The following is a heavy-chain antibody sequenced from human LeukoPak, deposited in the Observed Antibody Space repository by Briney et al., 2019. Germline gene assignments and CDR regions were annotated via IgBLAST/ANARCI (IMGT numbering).Heavy chain of an antibody. CDR3: ARAYNRATFDY. Sequence: KPSETLSLTCTVSGGSISNSGYYWGWIRQPPGKGLEWIGSIYYSGDTYYNPSLKRRVTISVDTSKNQFSLKLSSVTAADTTVYYCARAYNRATFDYWGQGTLVTVSS. CDR2: IYYSGDT. D-gene: IGHD1-14*01. CDR1: GGSISNSGYY. J-gene: IGHJ4*02. V-gene: IGHV4-39*01.